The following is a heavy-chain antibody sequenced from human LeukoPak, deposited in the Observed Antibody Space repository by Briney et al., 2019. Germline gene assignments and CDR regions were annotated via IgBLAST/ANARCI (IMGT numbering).Heavy chain of an antibody. CDR3: ARQPSSQNFDY. Sequence: GGSLRLSCAASEFTFSDYYMSWIRQAPGKGLEWVSYISPSGRHTNYADSVKGRFTISRDNAKNSLYLQMNSLRAEDTAVYYCARQPSSQNFDYWGQGALVTVSS. D-gene: IGHD6-13*01. V-gene: IGHV3-11*03. J-gene: IGHJ4*02. CDR2: ISPSGRHT. CDR1: EFTFSDYY.